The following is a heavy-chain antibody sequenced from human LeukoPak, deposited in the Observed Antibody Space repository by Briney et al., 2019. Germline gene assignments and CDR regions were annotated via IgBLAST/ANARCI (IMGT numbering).Heavy chain of an antibody. V-gene: IGHV3-66*01. CDR2: IYSDGTI. CDR1: GFTVSSNY. Sequence: PGESLRLSCAASGFTVSSNYMSWVRQVPWKGLEWVSVIYSDGTISYADSVKGRFTISRDNSENTLYLQMNSLRVEDTAVYYCAREVGGGASGQWGQGTLVTVSS. D-gene: IGHD3-16*01. CDR3: AREVGGGASGQ. J-gene: IGHJ4*02.